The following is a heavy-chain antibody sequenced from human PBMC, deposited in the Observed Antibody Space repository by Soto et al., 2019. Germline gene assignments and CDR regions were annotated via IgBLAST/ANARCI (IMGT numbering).Heavy chain of an antibody. CDR3: ARGSHVGSGWQLTADY. V-gene: IGHV3-33*01. Sequence: QVQLVESGGGVVQPGRSLRLSCAASGFTFSSYGMHWVRQAPGKGLEWVAVIWYDGSNKYYAESVKGRFTISRDNSKNTLDLHMNSLRAEDTAVYYCARGSHVGSGWQLTADYWGQGTLVTVSS. CDR2: IWYDGSNK. J-gene: IGHJ4*02. D-gene: IGHD6-19*01. CDR1: GFTFSSYG.